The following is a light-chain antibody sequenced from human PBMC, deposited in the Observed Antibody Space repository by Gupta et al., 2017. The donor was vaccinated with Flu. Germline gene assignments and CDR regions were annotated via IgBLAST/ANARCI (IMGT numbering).Light chain of an antibody. Sequence: SALTQHPSASGSPGQSVTIPCTGSTTDVGGYDYVSWYQQQPGKAPKLIIYEVTTRPSGVPDRFSGSKSGNTASLTVSGLQAEDEADYYGSSYGGSNDLVFGTGTKVTVL. CDR3: SSYGGSNDLV. J-gene: IGLJ1*01. CDR2: EVT. V-gene: IGLV2-8*01. CDR1: TTDVGGYDY.